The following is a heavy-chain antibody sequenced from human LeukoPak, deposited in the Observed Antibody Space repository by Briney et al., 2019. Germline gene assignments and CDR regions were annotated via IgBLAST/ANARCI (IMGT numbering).Heavy chain of an antibody. V-gene: IGHV1-8*01. CDR1: GYTFTSYD. CDR2: MNPNSGNT. Sequence: ASVKVSCKASGYTFTSYDINWVRQATGQGLEWMGWMNPNSGNTGYAQKFQGRVTMTRNTSISTAYMELSSLRSEDTAVYYCARDLDGDYLPNWYFDLWGRGTLVTVSS. J-gene: IGHJ2*01. D-gene: IGHD4-17*01. CDR3: ARDLDGDYLPNWYFDL.